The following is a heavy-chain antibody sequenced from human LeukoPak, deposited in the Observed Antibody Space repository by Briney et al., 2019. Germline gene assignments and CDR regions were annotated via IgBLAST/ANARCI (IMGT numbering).Heavy chain of an antibody. D-gene: IGHD1-26*01. Sequence: SETLSLTCTVSGGSISSSYYYWGWIRQPPGKGLEWIGSIYYSGSTYYNPSLKSRVTISVDTSKNQFSLKLSSVTAADTAVYYCARGAPQPCDYWGQGTLVTVSS. CDR1: GGSISSSYYY. CDR3: ARGAPQPCDY. CDR2: IYYSGST. J-gene: IGHJ4*02. V-gene: IGHV4-39*01.